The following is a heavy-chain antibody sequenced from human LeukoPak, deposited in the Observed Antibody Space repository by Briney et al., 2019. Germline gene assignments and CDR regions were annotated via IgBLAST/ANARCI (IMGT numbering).Heavy chain of an antibody. Sequence: PGGSLRLSCAASGFTFSSYAMSWVRQAPGKGLEWVSAISGSGGSTYYADSVKGRFTISRDNSENTLYLQMNSLRAEDTAVYYCAKDLGLRWIDTAMVLAPNAFDIWGQGTMVTVSS. V-gene: IGHV3-23*01. CDR1: GFTFSSYA. J-gene: IGHJ3*02. CDR2: ISGSGGST. D-gene: IGHD5-18*01. CDR3: AKDLGLRWIDTAMVLAPNAFDI.